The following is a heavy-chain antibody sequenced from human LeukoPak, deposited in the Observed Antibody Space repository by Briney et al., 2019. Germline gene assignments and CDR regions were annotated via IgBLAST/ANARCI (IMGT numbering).Heavy chain of an antibody. CDR3: AKDLLVVVAASQYYYYYGMDV. CDR2: ISYDGSNK. J-gene: IGHJ6*02. Sequence: GGSLRLSCAASGFTFSSYGMHWVRQAPGKGLEWVAVISYDGSNKYYADSVKGRFTISRDNSKNTLYLQTNSLRAEDTAVYYCAKDLLVVVAASQYYYYYGMDVWGQGTTVTVSS. D-gene: IGHD2-15*01. CDR1: GFTFSSYG. V-gene: IGHV3-30*18.